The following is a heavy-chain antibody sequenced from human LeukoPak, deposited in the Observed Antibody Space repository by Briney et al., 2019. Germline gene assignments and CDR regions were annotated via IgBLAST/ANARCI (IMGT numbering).Heavy chain of an antibody. V-gene: IGHV1-2*02. CDR3: ATERLDSSGYYVLNY. Sequence: ASVKVSCKASGYTFTGYYMHWVRQAPGQGLEWMGWINTNSGGTNYAQKFQGRVTMTRDTSISTAYMELSRLRSDDTAVYYCATERLDSSGYYVLNYWGQGTLVTVSS. CDR1: GYTFTGYY. CDR2: INTNSGGT. D-gene: IGHD3-22*01. J-gene: IGHJ4*02.